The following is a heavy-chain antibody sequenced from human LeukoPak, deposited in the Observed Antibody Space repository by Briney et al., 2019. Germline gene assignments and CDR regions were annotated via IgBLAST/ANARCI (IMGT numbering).Heavy chain of an antibody. CDR1: GYTFTSYG. D-gene: IGHD2-2*01. J-gene: IGHJ3*02. Sequence: ASVKVSCKASGYTFTSYGISWVRHAPGQGLEWMGLISAYNGNTNYAQKLRGRVTMTTDTSTGTAYMELRSLRSDDTAVYYCARYCSSTSCYRSLDAFDIWGQGTMVTVSS. CDR2: ISAYNGNT. CDR3: ARYCSSTSCYRSLDAFDI. V-gene: IGHV1-18*01.